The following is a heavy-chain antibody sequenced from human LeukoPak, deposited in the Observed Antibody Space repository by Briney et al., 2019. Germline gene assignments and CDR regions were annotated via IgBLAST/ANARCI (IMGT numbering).Heavy chain of an antibody. CDR3: AGGRSGGGKPSYYYYMEV. CDR1: GGSFSGYY. V-gene: IGHV4-34*01. CDR2: INHSGST. D-gene: IGHD2-15*01. J-gene: IGHJ6*03. Sequence: SETLSLTCAVYGGSFSGYYWSWIRQPPGKGLEWIGEINHSGSTNYNPSLKSRVTISVDTSKNQFSLKLSSVTAADTAVYYCAGGRSGGGKPSYYYYMEVWGKGTTVTVSS.